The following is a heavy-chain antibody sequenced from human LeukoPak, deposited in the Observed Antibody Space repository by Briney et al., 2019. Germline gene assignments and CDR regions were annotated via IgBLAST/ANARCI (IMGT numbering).Heavy chain of an antibody. CDR3: ARAGVTAMDYFDY. V-gene: IGHV4-59*08. CDR2: IYYSGST. CDR1: GGSISSYY. J-gene: IGHJ4*02. D-gene: IGHD2-21*02. Sequence: SETLSLTCTVSGGSISSYYWSWIRQPPGRGLEWIGYIYYSGSTNYNPSLKSRVTISVDMSKNQFSLKLSSVTAADTAVYYCARAGVTAMDYFDYWGQGTLVTVSS.